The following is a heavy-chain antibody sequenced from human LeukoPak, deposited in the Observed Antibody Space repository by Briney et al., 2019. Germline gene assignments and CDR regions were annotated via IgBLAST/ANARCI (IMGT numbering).Heavy chain of an antibody. CDR3: ARDYPGDGWNGMDV. D-gene: IGHD4-17*01. CDR1: RFSFSSFA. CDR2: VFSNGAST. J-gene: IGHJ6*02. V-gene: IGHV3-64*01. Sequence: PGGSLRLSCAASRFSFSSFALHWVRQAPGKGLEFVSSVFSNGASTYYANSVMGRFTISRDNSMNTLFLQMGSLRAEDTAVYYCARDYPGDGWNGMDVWGQGTTVTVSS.